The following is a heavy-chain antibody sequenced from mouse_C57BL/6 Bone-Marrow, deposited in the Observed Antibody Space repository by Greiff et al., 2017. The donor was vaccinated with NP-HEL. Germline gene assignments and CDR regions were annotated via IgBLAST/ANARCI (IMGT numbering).Heavy chain of an antibody. CDR3: ARGWLLRAMDY. Sequence: VQLQQSGPELVKPGASVKMSCKASGYTFTDYNMHWVKQSHGKSLEWIGYINPNNVVTSYNQKFKGKATLTVNNSSSTAYMELRSLTSEDSAVYYCARGWLLRAMDYWGQGTSVTVSS. CDR2: INPNNVVT. CDR1: GYTFTDYN. D-gene: IGHD2-3*01. J-gene: IGHJ4*01. V-gene: IGHV1-22*01.